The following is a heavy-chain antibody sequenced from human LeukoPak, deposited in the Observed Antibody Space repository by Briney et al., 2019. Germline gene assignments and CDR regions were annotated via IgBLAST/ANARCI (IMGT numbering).Heavy chain of an antibody. CDR3: VRARGGRTYSETGGYPVFDN. CDR1: GFTFSSYS. V-gene: IGHV3-21*01. Sequence: GESLRLSCAASGFTFSSYSMNWVRQAPGKGLEWVSSISSSSSYIYYADSVKGRFTISRDNARNSLYLQMDSLRAEDTAVYFCVRARGGRTYSETGGYPVFDNWGQGTLVTVSS. D-gene: IGHD2-8*02. J-gene: IGHJ4*02. CDR2: ISSSSSYI.